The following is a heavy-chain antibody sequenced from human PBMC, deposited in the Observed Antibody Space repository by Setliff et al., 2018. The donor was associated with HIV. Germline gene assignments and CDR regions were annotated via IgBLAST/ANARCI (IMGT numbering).Heavy chain of an antibody. CDR3: ARVGGFFGEARPPPDY. CDR1: GGSISSGRYY. D-gene: IGHD3-10*01. V-gene: IGHV4-61*09. CDR2: IYTGGSP. J-gene: IGHJ4*02. Sequence: LSLTCTVSGGSISSGRYYWSRIRQPAGKGLEWSGHIYTGGSPNYNPSLMSRVTISIDTSKDQLSLKLNSVTAADTAVYYCARVGGFFGEARPPPDYWGQGALVTVSS.